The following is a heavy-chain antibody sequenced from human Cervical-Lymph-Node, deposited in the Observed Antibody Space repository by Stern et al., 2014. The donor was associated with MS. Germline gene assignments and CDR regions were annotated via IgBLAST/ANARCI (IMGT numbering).Heavy chain of an antibody. CDR3: ARAASTTSSYNF. CDR1: GGSFINNV. V-gene: IGHV1-69*01. Sequence: QVQLVQSGAEVKKPGSSVKVSCQASGGSFINNVISWVRQAPGQGLEWMGGTIPLFGTALYAQKFRGRVTITADESTRTAYMELSSLRSDDTAVYFCARAASTTSSYNFWGPGTLVTVSS. D-gene: IGHD3-10*01. J-gene: IGHJ4*02. CDR2: TIPLFGTA.